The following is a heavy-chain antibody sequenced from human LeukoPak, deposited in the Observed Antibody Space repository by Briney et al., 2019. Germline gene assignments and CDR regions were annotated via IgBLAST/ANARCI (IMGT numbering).Heavy chain of an antibody. J-gene: IGHJ2*01. CDR1: DDPFSRHY. Sequence: PSETLSLTCSVSDDPFSRHYWSWIRQPAGQAPEWLGRVHASGYTTFNPSFKSRLTMSVDTSKKQLSLVLTSVTPADTAVYYCARDSSGSSVWYFDLWGRGTLVTVSS. CDR2: VHASGYT. D-gene: IGHD6-6*01. CDR3: ARDSSGSSVWYFDL. V-gene: IGHV4-4*07.